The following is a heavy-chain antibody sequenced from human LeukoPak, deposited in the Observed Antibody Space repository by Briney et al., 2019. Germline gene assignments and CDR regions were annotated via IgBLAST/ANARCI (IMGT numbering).Heavy chain of an antibody. Sequence: VSVNVSCKASGYTFTGYYMHWVRQAPGQGLEWMGWINPNSGGTNYAQKFQGWVTMTRDTSISTAYMKLSRLRSHDTAVYYCARSGLVWFGELLSSAYYYYGMDVWGEGTTVRVSS. D-gene: IGHD3-10*01. CDR2: INPNSGGT. J-gene: IGHJ6*01. CDR3: ARSGLVWFGELLSSAYYYYGMDV. CDR1: GYTFTGYY. V-gene: IGHV1-2*04.